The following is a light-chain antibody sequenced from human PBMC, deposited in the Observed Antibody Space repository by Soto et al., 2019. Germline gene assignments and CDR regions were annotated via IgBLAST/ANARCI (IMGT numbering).Light chain of an antibody. CDR2: GAS. CDR1: QSVSSSY. V-gene: IGKV3-20*01. Sequence: EIVLTQSPGPLSLSPGERATLSCRASQSVSSSYLAWYQQKPGQAPRLLIYGASSMATGIPDRFSGSGSGTDFTLTISRLEPEDFAVYYCQQYGSSPPYTFGPGTKVDIK. CDR3: QQYGSSPPYT. J-gene: IGKJ3*01.